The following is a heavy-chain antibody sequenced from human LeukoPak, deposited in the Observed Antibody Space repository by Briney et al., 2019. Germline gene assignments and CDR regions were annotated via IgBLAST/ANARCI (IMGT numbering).Heavy chain of an antibody. Sequence: SETLSLTCTVSGGSISSYYWSWIRQPAGKGLEWIGRIYTSGSTNYNPSLKSRVTMSVDTSKNQFSLKLSSVTAADTAVYYCARENLRYSSSWYGYYYYYMDVWGKGTTVTISS. D-gene: IGHD6-13*01. CDR2: IYTSGST. V-gene: IGHV4-4*07. CDR3: ARENLRYSSSWYGYYYYYMDV. CDR1: GGSISSYY. J-gene: IGHJ6*03.